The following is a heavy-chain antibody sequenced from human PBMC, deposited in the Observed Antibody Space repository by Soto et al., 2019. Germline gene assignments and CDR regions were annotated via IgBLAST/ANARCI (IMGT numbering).Heavy chain of an antibody. CDR1: GYTFTSYG. CDR2: ISAYTGNT. J-gene: IGHJ4*02. D-gene: IGHD6-6*01. Sequence: QVQLVQSGAEVKKPGASVKVSCKASGYTFTSYGITWVRQAPGQGLEWMGWISAYTGNTNYAQKLQGRVTMTTDTSTSTAYMELRSLRADDTAVYYCARDLGLVMGISSSGATFDYWGQGTLVTVSA. V-gene: IGHV1-18*01. CDR3: ARDLGLVMGISSSGATFDY.